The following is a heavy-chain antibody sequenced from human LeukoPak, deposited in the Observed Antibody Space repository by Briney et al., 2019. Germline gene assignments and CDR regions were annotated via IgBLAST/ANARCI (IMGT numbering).Heavy chain of an antibody. CDR3: ARAFGELSWFDP. CDR2: ISISGSTI. CDR1: AFTFSSYG. J-gene: IGHJ5*02. V-gene: IGHV3-48*03. Sequence: GGSLRLSCAASAFTFSSYGMNWVRQAPGKGLEWVSYISISGSTIYYADSVKGRFTISRDNAKNSLYLQMNSLRAEDTAVYYCARAFGELSWFDPWGQGTLVTVSS. D-gene: IGHD3-10*01.